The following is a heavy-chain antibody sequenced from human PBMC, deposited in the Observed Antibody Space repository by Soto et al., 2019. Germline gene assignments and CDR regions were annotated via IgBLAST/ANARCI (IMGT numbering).Heavy chain of an antibody. D-gene: IGHD3-16*01. V-gene: IGHV4-31*03. CDR3: ARAPTGE. CDR2: IYHSGST. J-gene: IGHJ4*02. CDR1: VDSITSGVYF. Sequence: SETLSLACTVSVDSITSGVYFWSWIRQHPVKGLEWIGYIYHSGSTYYKPSLRGRVSMSVDTSKNQFSLELTSVTVADTAVYYCARAPTGEWGQGTLVTVSS.